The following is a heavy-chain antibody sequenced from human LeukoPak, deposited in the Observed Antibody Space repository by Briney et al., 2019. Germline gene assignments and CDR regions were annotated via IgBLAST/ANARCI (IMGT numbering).Heavy chain of an antibody. CDR1: GFTFGDYA. Sequence: GRSLRLSCTASGFTFGDYAMNWVRQAPGKGLAWVGFIRSKAYGGTTEYAASVKGRFTISRDDSKSIAYLQMNSLKTEDTAVYYCTRISLGATVDYWGQGTLVTVSS. D-gene: IGHD1-26*01. CDR3: TRISLGATVDY. CDR2: IRSKAYGGTT. J-gene: IGHJ4*02. V-gene: IGHV3-49*04.